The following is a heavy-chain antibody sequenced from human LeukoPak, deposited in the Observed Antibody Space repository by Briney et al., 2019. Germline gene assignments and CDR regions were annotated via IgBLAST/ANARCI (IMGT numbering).Heavy chain of an antibody. CDR3: ASDYGSGIYYMDV. Sequence: GGSLRLSCAASGFTFSSYSMNWVRQAPGKGLEWVSSISSSSSSIYYADSVKGRFTISRDNAKNSLYLQMNSLRAEDTAVYYCASDYGSGIYYMDVWGKGTTVTVSS. CDR2: ISSSSSSI. V-gene: IGHV3-21*01. J-gene: IGHJ6*03. D-gene: IGHD3-10*01. CDR1: GFTFSSYS.